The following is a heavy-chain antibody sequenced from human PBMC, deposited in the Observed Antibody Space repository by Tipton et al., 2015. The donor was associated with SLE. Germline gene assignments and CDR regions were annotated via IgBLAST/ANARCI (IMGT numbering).Heavy chain of an antibody. CDR1: GGSICSYY. V-gene: IGHV4-4*08. Sequence: TLSLTCTVSGGSICSYYWSWIRQPPGQGLEWIGYSYNSGRTNYNPSLMSRVTITVDTSKNPFSLELSSMTAADTAVYYCARDRKPIYYYYGMDVWGRGTTVTVSS. J-gene: IGHJ6*02. CDR2: SYNSGRT. CDR3: ARDRKPIYYYYGMDV. D-gene: IGHD1-14*01.